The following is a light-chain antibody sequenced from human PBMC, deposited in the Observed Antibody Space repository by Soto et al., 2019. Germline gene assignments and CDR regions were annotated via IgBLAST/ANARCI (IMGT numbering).Light chain of an antibody. CDR2: GAS. CDR3: QQYGTSPYT. J-gene: IGKJ2*01. Sequence: EIVLTQSPGTLSLSPGERATLSCGASQRLTSNSLAWYQQKPGQAPGLLIYGASSRATGIPDRFSGSGSGTDFTLTISRLEPKDFAVYYCQQYGTSPYTFGQGTKLEIK. CDR1: QRLTSNS. V-gene: IGKV3-20*01.